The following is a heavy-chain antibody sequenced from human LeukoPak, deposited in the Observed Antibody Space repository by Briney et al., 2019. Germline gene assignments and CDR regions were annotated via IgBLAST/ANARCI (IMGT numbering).Heavy chain of an antibody. J-gene: IGHJ6*04. Sequence: EASVKVSCKASGGTLSSYAISWVRQAPGQGLEWMGGIIPIFGTANYAQKFQGRVTITADESTSTAYMELSSLRSEDTAVYYCAREPYYDYVWGRGQHLPAHYYGMDVWGKGTTVTVSS. D-gene: IGHD3-16*01. CDR1: GGTLSSYA. V-gene: IGHV1-69*01. CDR2: IIPIFGTA. CDR3: AREPYYDYVWGRGQHLPAHYYGMDV.